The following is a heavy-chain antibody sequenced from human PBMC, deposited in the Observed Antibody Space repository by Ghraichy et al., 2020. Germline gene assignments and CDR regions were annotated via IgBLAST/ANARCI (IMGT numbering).Heavy chain of an antibody. CDR2: IYYSGST. D-gene: IGHD3-3*01. Sequence: SETLSLTCTVSGGSISSYYWSWIRQPPGKGLEWIGYIYYSGSTNYNPSLKSRVTISVDTSKNQFSLKLSSVTAADTAVYYCARGSYDFWSGYYRSPNWAPNWFDPWGQGTLVTVSS. V-gene: IGHV4-59*08. CDR1: GGSISSYY. J-gene: IGHJ5*02. CDR3: ARGSYDFWSGYYRSPNWAPNWFDP.